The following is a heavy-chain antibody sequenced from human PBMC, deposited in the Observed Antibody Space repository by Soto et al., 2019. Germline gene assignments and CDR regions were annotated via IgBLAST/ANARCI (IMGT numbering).Heavy chain of an antibody. CDR3: AHRPRGYAYYFDY. CDR2: IYWDEDK. CDR1: GFSLSTRGVA. Sequence: QITLKESGPTLVKPTQTLTLTCTFSGFSLSTRGVAVGWFRQPPGKALEWRALIYWDEDKWYSPSLKSRRTITDDTSNNQVVLTMTNMDPVDTATYYCAHRPRGYAYYFDYWGQGTLVTVSS. V-gene: IGHV2-5*02. J-gene: IGHJ4*02. D-gene: IGHD5-12*01.